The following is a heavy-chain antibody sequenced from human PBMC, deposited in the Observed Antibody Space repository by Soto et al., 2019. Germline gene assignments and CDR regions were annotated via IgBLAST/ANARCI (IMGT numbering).Heavy chain of an antibody. Sequence: PSETLSLTCTVSGDSIRSYYWTWIRQPPGKGLELIGYIYYSGSTRYNPSLKSRVTISVDMSKHQFSLKLSSVIAADTAVYYCARAYGGFDNGLDVWGQGTAVTVSS. D-gene: IGHD5-12*01. CDR2: IYYSGST. V-gene: IGHV4-59*01. CDR1: GDSIRSYY. CDR3: ARAYGGFDNGLDV. J-gene: IGHJ6*02.